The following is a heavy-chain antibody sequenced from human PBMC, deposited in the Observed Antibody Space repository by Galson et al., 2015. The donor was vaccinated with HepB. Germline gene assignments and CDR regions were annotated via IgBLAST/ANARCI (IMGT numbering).Heavy chain of an antibody. CDR3: ARVGSSSSFDY. Sequence: SLRLSCAASGFTFSSYEMNWVRQAPGKGLEWVSYISSSGSTIYYADSVKGRFTISRDNAKNSLYLQMNSLRAEDTAVYYCARVGSSSSFDYWGQGTLVTVSS. J-gene: IGHJ4*02. V-gene: IGHV3-48*03. CDR2: ISSSGSTI. CDR1: GFTFSSYE. D-gene: IGHD6-13*01.